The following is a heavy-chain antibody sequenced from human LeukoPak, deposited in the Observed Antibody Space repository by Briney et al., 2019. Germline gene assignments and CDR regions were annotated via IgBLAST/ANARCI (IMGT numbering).Heavy chain of an antibody. CDR2: ISNSGSTV. D-gene: IGHD7-27*01. V-gene: IGHV3-11*04. CDR1: GFTFSDSY. J-gene: IGHJ4*02. Sequence: GGSLRLSCAASGFTFSDSYMAWIRQAPGKGLEWVSYISNSGSTVYYADSVKGRFTISRDNAMSSLYLQMNSLRAEDTAVYYCGRGHWGLDYWGQGTLVTVSS. CDR3: GRGHWGLDY.